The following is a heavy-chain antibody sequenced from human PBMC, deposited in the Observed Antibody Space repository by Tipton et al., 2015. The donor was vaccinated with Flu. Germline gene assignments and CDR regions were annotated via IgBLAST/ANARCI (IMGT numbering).Heavy chain of an antibody. CDR3: ARVSVGAGWWYFDL. J-gene: IGHJ2*01. CDR1: GFTFSSYD. V-gene: IGHV3-13*01. Sequence: SLRLSCAASGFTFSSYDMHWVRQATGKGLEWVSAIGTAGDTYYPGSVKGRFTISRENAKNSLYLQMNSLRAGDTAVYYCARVSVGAGWWYFDLWGRGTLVTVSS. D-gene: IGHD1-26*01. CDR2: IGTAGDT.